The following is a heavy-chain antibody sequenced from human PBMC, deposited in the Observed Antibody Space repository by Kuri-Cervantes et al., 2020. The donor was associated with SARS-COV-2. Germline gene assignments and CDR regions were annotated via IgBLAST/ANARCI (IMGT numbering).Heavy chain of an antibody. V-gene: IGHV4-34*01. CDR1: GGSFSGYY. D-gene: IGHD2-2*01. CDR2: IYHSGSS. Sequence: SETLSLTCAVYGGSFSGYYWSRIRQPPGKGLEWIGSIYHSGSSYYNPSLKSRVTISVDTSKNQFSLKLSSVTAADTAVYYCAGEVVPRDYYYGMDVWGQGTTVTVSS. CDR3: AGEVVPRDYYYGMDV. J-gene: IGHJ6*02.